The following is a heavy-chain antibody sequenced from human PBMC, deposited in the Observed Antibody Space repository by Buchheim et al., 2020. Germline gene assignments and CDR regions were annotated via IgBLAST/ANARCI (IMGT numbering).Heavy chain of an antibody. J-gene: IGHJ6*02. V-gene: IGHV4-4*07. D-gene: IGHD6-13*01. Sequence: QVQLQESGLGLVKPSETLSLTCTVSGGSISNYYWGWIRQPAGKGLEWLGRIQTSGSTNYNPSLGGRVTMSVDTSENQFSLKLRSVTAADTAVYYCAREASLAAVGNGYYYYGMDVWGQGT. CDR1: GGSISNYY. CDR2: IQTSGST. CDR3: AREASLAAVGNGYYYYGMDV.